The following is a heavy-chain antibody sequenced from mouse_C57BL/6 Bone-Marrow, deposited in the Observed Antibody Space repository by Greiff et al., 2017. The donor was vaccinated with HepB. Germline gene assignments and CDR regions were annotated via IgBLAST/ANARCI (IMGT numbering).Heavy chain of an antibody. V-gene: IGHV1-81*01. J-gene: IGHJ2*01. CDR2: IYPRSGNT. Sequence: QVQLKQSGAELARPGASVKLSCKASGYTFTSYGISWVKQRTGQGLEWIGEIYPRSGNTYYDEKFKGKATLTADKSSSTAYMELRSLTSEDSAVYFCARHYGSSPDYWGQGTTLTVSS. CDR3: ARHYGSSPDY. CDR1: GYTFTSYG. D-gene: IGHD1-1*01.